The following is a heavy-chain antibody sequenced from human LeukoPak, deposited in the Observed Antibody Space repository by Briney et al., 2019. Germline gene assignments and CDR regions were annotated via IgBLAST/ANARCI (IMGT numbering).Heavy chain of an antibody. CDR3: ARAPIDY. Sequence: GGSLRLSCAASGFTFSSHWMTWVRQAPGKGLEWVANIKQDGSEKYYVDSVKGRFTISRDNAKNSLYLQMNSLRADDTAVYFCARAPIDYWGQGTLVTVSS. CDR1: GFTFSSHW. V-gene: IGHV3-7*05. CDR2: IKQDGSEK. J-gene: IGHJ4*02.